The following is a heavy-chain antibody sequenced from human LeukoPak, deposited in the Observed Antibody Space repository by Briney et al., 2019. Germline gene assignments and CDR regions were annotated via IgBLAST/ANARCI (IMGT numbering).Heavy chain of an antibody. J-gene: IGHJ3*02. CDR3: ARGNRLYSSSWSSLPFDI. V-gene: IGHV4-59*01. Sequence: SETLSLTCTASGGTISSYYWSWIRQLPGKGLEWIGYIYYSGSTNYTPSLKSRVTISVDTSKNQFSLELSSLRSDDTAVYYCARGNRLYSSSWSSLPFDIWGQGTMVTVSS. CDR1: GGTISSYY. D-gene: IGHD6-13*01. CDR2: IYYSGST.